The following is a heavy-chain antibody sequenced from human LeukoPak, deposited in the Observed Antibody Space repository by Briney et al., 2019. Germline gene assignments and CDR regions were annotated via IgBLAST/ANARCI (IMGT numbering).Heavy chain of an antibody. D-gene: IGHD5-12*01. CDR2: ISSSSTHI. CDR1: GFTLSSYS. CDR3: ARSYSGYAFDAFDI. Sequence: GGSLRLSCAASGFTLSSYSMNWVRQAPGKGLEWVSYISSSSTHIYYADSVEGRFTISRDNARNSLYLQMNSLRAEDTAVYYCARSYSGYAFDAFDIWGRGTMVTVSS. J-gene: IGHJ3*02. V-gene: IGHV3-21*01.